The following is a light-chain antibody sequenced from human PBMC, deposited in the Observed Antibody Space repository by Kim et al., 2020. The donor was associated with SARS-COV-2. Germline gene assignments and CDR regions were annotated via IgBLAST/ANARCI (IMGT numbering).Light chain of an antibody. CDR1: QSISTW. J-gene: IGKJ1*01. Sequence: SVGARVTITGRASQSISTWLACYQQKPGKAPKLLIYKASSLESGVPSRFSGSGFGTEFTLTISSLQPDDFATYYCQHYNSYWTFGQGTKVDIK. V-gene: IGKV1-5*03. CDR3: QHYNSYWT. CDR2: KAS.